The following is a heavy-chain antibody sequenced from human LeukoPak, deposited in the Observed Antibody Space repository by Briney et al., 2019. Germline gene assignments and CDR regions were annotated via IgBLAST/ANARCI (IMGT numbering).Heavy chain of an antibody. CDR1: GYSVSSGYY. Sequence: SETLSLTCTVSGYSVSSGYYWVWIRQPPGKGLEWIGSGYHSGSTYYNSSLKSRVTISLDTSKNQFSLKLSSVTAADTAVYYCAREGDSSPGYWGQGTLVTVSS. V-gene: IGHV4-38-2*02. D-gene: IGHD6-6*01. CDR3: AREGDSSPGY. CDR2: GYHSGST. J-gene: IGHJ4*02.